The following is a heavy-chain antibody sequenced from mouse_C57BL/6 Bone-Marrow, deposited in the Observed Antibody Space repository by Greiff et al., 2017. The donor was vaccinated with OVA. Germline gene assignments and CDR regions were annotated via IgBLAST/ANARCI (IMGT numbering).Heavy chain of an antibody. CDR3: ARWGYYGSSY. CDR1: GYTFTSYW. Sequence: QVHVKQPGAELVRPGTSVKLSCKASGYTFTSYWMHWVKQRPGQGLEWIGVIDPSDSSTNYNQKFKGKATLTVDTSSSTAYMQLSSLTSEDSAVYYCARWGYYGSSYWGQGTTLTVSS. CDR2: IDPSDSST. V-gene: IGHV1-59*01. D-gene: IGHD1-1*01. J-gene: IGHJ2*01.